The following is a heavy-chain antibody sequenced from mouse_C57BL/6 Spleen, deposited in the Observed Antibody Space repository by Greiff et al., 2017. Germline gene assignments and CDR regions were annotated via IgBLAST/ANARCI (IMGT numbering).Heavy chain of an antibody. J-gene: IGHJ4*01. Sequence: QVQLKESGAELVRPGTSVKVSCKASGYAFTNYLIEWVKQRPGQGLEWIGVINPGSGGTNYNEKFKGKATLTADKSSSTAYMQLSSLTSEDSAVYFCARWDDGYVAMDYWGQGTSVTVSS. CDR1: GYAFTNYL. D-gene: IGHD2-3*01. CDR3: ARWDDGYVAMDY. V-gene: IGHV1-54*01. CDR2: INPGSGGT.